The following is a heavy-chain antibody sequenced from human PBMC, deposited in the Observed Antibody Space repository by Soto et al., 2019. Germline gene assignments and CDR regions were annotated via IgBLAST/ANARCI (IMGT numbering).Heavy chain of an antibody. D-gene: IGHD3-16*02. Sequence: QVQVVQSGPEVKKPGTSVKVSCKTSGFTYTSSAVQWVRQARGQRLEWLGWIAIGSGNTEYAQKFQERVTMTRDMSTSTAYMELTSLRSADTAVYYCVAGGYRHWGQGTLVTVSS. CDR1: GFTYTSSA. CDR3: VAGGYRH. CDR2: IAIGSGNT. V-gene: IGHV1-58*01. J-gene: IGHJ4*02.